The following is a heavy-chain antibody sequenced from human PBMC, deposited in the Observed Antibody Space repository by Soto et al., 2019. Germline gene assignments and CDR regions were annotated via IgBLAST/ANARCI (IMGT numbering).Heavy chain of an antibody. CDR3: AREKAGYSSGWYVY. V-gene: IGHV3-33*01. D-gene: IGHD6-19*01. CDR1: GFTFSSYG. Sequence: GVLRLSCAASGFTFSSYGMHWVRQAPGKGLEWVAVIWYDGSNKYYADSVKGRFTISRDNSKNTLYLQMNSLRAEDTAVYYCAREKAGYSSGWYVYWGQGTLVTVSS. CDR2: IWYDGSNK. J-gene: IGHJ4*02.